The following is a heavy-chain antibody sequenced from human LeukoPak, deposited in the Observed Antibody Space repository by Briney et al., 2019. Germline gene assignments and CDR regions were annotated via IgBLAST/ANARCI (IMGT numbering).Heavy chain of an antibody. J-gene: IGHJ5*02. CDR1: GFTFSSYA. D-gene: IGHD6-13*01. V-gene: IGHV3-23*01. Sequence: GGSLRLSCAASGFTFSSYAMSWVRQDPGKGLEWVSAISGSGGSTYYADSVKGRFTISRDNTKNTLYLQMNSLRAEDTAVYYCAKASGPIAAAGALYNWFDPWGQGTPVTVSS. CDR2: ISGSGGST. CDR3: AKASGPIAAAGALYNWFDP.